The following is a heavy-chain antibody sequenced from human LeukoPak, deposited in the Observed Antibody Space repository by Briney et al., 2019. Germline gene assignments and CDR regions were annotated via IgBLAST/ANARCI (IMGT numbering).Heavy chain of an antibody. Sequence: GGSLRLSCAASGFTFSDAWMSWVRQTPGKGLEWVGRIKSKTDGGTTDYAAPVKGRFSISRGDSENTLYLQMDSLKTEDTGVYYCTTEMRWELLFDDWGQGTLVTVSS. V-gene: IGHV3-15*01. CDR2: IKSKTDGGTT. CDR3: TTEMRWELLFDD. D-gene: IGHD1-26*01. CDR1: GFTFSDAW. J-gene: IGHJ4*02.